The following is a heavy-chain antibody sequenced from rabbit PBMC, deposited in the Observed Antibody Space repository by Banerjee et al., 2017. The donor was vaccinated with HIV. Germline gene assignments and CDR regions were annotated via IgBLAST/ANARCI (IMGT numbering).Heavy chain of an antibody. CDR2: IYNGVSGDT. CDR3: VRDRAGYVEYSAFDP. D-gene: IGHD6-1*01. CDR1: GIDFSSYG. J-gene: IGHJ2*01. Sequence: QEQLVESGGGLVTLGGSLKLSCKASGIDFSSYGISWVRQAPGKGLEWIAYIYNGVSGDTYYASWAKGRFTISKTSSTTVTLQMTSLTAADTATYFCVRDRAGYVEYSAFDPWGQGTLVTVS. V-gene: IGHV1S45*01.